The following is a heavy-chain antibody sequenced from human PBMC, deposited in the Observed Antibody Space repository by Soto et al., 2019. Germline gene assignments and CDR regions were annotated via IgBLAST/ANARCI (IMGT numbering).Heavy chain of an antibody. CDR2: IYPGDSDT. CDR3: ASPRYSGSYYDAFDL. J-gene: IGHJ3*01. D-gene: IGHD1-26*01. CDR1: GYSFSTYW. V-gene: IGHV5-51*01. Sequence: GESLKISCKGSGYSFSTYWIGWVRQMPGKGLEWMGIIYPGDSDTRYGPSFRGQVTISADKSISTAYLQWSSLKASDTAMYYCASPRYSGSYYDAFDLWGQGTMVTVSS.